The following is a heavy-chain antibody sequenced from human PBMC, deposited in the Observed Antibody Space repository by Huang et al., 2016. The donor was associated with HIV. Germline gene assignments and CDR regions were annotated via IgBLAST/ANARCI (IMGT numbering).Heavy chain of an antibody. CDR2: SSGYNGNT. CDR1: GYNFNSYG. CDR3: AREGIASRRWFDP. J-gene: IGHJ5*02. D-gene: IGHD6-6*01. Sequence: QVQLVQSEAEVKKPGASVKVSCKASGYNFNSYGSNWVRQAPGPGLEWMGWSSGYNGNTNYAQKFQGRVTMTTDTSTSTAYMELRRLKSDDTAVYYCAREGIASRRWFDPWGQGTLVTVSS. V-gene: IGHV1-18*04.